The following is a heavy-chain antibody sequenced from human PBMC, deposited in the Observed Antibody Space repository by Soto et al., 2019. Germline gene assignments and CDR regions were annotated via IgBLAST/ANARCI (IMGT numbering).Heavy chain of an antibody. Sequence: LSLSWAASGFTFSSYGMHWVRQAPGKGLEWVAGRSYDGSNKYYADSVKGRFTISRDNSKNTLYLQMNSLRAEDTAVYYCAKGRSYAYFDDWGEGTLVTVSS. CDR2: RSYDGSNK. V-gene: IGHV3-30*18. J-gene: IGHJ4*02. CDR1: GFTFSSYG. CDR3: AKGRSYAYFDD. D-gene: IGHD1-26*01.